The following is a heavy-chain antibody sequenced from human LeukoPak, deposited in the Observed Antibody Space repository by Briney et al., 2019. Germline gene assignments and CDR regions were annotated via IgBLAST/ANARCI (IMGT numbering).Heavy chain of an antibody. CDR2: INHSGST. D-gene: IGHD2-2*01. CDR1: GGSFSGYY. CDR3: ARGVVVPAATYYYYYYYMDV. V-gene: IGHV4-34*01. J-gene: IGHJ6*03. Sequence: SETLSLTCAVYGGSFSGYYWSWIRQPPGKGLEWIGEINHSGSTNYKPSLKSRVTISVDTSKNQFSLKLSSVTAADTAVYYCARGVVVPAATYYYYYYYMDVWGKGTTVTVSS.